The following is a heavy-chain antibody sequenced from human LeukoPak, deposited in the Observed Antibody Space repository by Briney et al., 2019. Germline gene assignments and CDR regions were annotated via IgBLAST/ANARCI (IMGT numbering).Heavy chain of an antibody. J-gene: IGHJ6*03. Sequence: KASETLSLTCTVSGGSISSYYWSWIRQPPGKGLEWIGYIYYSGSTNYNPSLKSRVTISVDTSKNQFSLKLSSVTAADTAVYYCARDSSSPYYYYYMDVWGKGTTVTVSS. CDR3: ARDSSSPYYYYYMDV. CDR2: IYYSGST. V-gene: IGHV4-59*01. CDR1: GGSISSYY. D-gene: IGHD6-6*01.